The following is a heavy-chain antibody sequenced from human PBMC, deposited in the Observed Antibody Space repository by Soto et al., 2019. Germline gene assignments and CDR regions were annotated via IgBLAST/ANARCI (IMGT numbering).Heavy chain of an antibody. V-gene: IGHV4-39*01. Sequence: SETLSLTCTVSRDSIRNYYWGWIRQPPGKGLEWIGSIYYSGSTYYNPSLKSRVTISVDTSKNQFSLKLSSVTAADTAVYYCARVVSIVVVSDAFDIWGQGTMVTVSS. CDR1: RDSIRNYY. CDR2: IYYSGST. J-gene: IGHJ3*02. D-gene: IGHD3-22*01. CDR3: ARVVSIVVVSDAFDI.